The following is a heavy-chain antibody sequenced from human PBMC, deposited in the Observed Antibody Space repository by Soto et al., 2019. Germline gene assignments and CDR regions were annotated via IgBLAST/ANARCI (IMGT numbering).Heavy chain of an antibody. CDR2: MNPNSGYT. J-gene: IGHJ4*02. CDR3: ARVFGSIDY. Sequence: QVPLVQSGDEEKKPGASVKVSCKASGYTFTSYDINWVRQATGQGLEWMGWMNPNSGYTGHAQKFQGRVTMTRDTSTSTAYMELSSLRSEDTAVYYCARVFGSIDYWGQGTLVTVSS. V-gene: IGHV1-8*01. D-gene: IGHD2-21*01. CDR1: GYTFTSYD.